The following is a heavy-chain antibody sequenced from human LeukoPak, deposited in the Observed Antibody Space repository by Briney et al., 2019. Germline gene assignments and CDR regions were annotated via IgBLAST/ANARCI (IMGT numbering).Heavy chain of an antibody. CDR2: ISSSGSTI. D-gene: IGHD3-10*02. CDR3: AELGITMIGGV. CDR1: GFTFSSYE. V-gene: IGHV3-48*03. J-gene: IGHJ6*04. Sequence: GVSLRLSCAASGFTFSSYEMNWVRQAPGKGLEWVSYISSSGSTIYYADSVKDRFTISRDNAKNSLYLQMNSLRAEDTAVYYCAELGITMIGGVWGKGTTVTISS.